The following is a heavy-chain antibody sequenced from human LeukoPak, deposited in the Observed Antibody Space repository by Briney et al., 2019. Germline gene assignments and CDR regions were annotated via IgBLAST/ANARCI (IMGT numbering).Heavy chain of an antibody. J-gene: IGHJ4*02. CDR2: IYSSRS. CDR1: GGSFSGYY. V-gene: IGHV4-59*10. CDR3: ARAAGRDTTSGLDFDY. Sequence: SETLSLTCAVYGGSFSGYYWSWIRQPAGKGLEWIGRIYSSRSIYNPSLKSRVTMSVDTPKNQFSLKLSSVTAADTAVYYCARAAGRDTTSGLDFDYWGQGILVTVSS. D-gene: IGHD1-26*01.